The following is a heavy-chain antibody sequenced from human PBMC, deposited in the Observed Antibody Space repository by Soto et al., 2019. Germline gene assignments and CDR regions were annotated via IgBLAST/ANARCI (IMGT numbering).Heavy chain of an antibody. CDR2: ISAYNGNI. Sequence: QVRLVQSGPEVRKPGFSVKVSCKASGGTFSTSAISWVRQAPGQGLEWMGWISAYNGNIDYAQNLQGRVTMTIDTSTSTAYMELRSLRSDDTAVYYCARTYGSGSYFLPFEYWGQGTLVSVSS. D-gene: IGHD3-10*01. V-gene: IGHV1-18*01. CDR3: ARTYGSGSYFLPFEY. J-gene: IGHJ4*02. CDR1: GGTFSTSA.